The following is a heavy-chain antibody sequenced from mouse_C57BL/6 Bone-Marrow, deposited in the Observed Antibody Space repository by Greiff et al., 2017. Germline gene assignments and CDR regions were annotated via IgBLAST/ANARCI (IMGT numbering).Heavy chain of an antibody. CDR3: ARLSTTVPYYAMDY. J-gene: IGHJ4*01. Sequence: QVQLQQPGAELVMPGASVKLSCKASGYTFTSYWMHWVKQRPGQGLEWIGEIDPSDSYTNYNQKFKGKSTLTVDKSSSTAYMQLSSLTSADSAVYYCARLSTTVPYYAMDYWGQGTSVTVSS. D-gene: IGHD1-1*01. CDR2: IDPSDSYT. V-gene: IGHV1-69*01. CDR1: GYTFTSYW.